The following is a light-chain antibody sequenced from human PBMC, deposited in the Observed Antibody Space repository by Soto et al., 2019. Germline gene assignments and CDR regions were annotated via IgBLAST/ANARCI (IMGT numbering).Light chain of an antibody. V-gene: IGKV1-39*01. CDR3: QQSYSTPFT. CDR1: QSSSSY. Sequence: DIQMTQSPSSLSASVGDIVTITCLASQSSSSYLNWYQQKPGKAPKLLIYAASSLQSGVPSRFSGSGSGTDFTLTISSLQPEDFATYYCQQSYSTPFTFGGGTKVDIK. CDR2: AAS. J-gene: IGKJ4*01.